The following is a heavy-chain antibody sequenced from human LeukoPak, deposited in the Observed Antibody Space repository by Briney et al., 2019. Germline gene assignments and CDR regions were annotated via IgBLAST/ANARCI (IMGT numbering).Heavy chain of an antibody. CDR2: IREDGTEK. V-gene: IGHV3-7*01. CDR1: GFTFSGAW. CDR3: ARHVGISF. Sequence: GGSPRLSCTASGFTFSGAWMTWVRQAPGKGLEWVANIREDGTEKNYVDSVKGRFTISRDNAKNSLFLQMSNLRDDDTAIYYCARHVGISFWGQGTLVTVSS. D-gene: IGHD7-27*01. J-gene: IGHJ4*02.